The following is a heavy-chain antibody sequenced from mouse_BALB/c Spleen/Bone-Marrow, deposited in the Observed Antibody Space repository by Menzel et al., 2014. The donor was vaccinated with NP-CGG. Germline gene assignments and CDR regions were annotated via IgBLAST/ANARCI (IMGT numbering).Heavy chain of an antibody. CDR3: ARGRTAY. V-gene: IGHV1-18*01. CDR2: VSPNIGGT. J-gene: IGHJ3*01. CDR1: GYTFTDYT. Sequence: EVQLQQSGPELLKPGASVKISCKTSGYTFTDYTLHWVKQSHGKSLEWIGGVSPNIGGTNYNQKFKGKATLTLDKSSSTAYMELRSLTSEDSAVYYCARGRTAYWGQGTLVTVSA.